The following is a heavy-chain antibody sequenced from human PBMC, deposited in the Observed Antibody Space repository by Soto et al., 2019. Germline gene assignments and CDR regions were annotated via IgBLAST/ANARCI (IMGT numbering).Heavy chain of an antibody. CDR2: IYWNDDK. Sequence: SGPTLVKPTQTLTLTCTFSGFSLSTSGVGVGWIRQPPGKALEWLALIYWNDDKRYSPSLKSRLTITKDTSKNQVVLTMTNMDPVDTATYYCAHRPTYYDFWSGPNWFDPWGQGTLVTVSS. V-gene: IGHV2-5*01. J-gene: IGHJ5*02. CDR1: GFSLSTSGVG. D-gene: IGHD3-3*01. CDR3: AHRPTYYDFWSGPNWFDP.